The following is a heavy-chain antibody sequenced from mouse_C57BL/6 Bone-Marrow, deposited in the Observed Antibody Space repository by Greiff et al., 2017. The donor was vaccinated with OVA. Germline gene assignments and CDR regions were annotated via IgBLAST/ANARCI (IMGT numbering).Heavy chain of an antibody. V-gene: IGHV1-63*01. Sequence: QVQLKQSGAELVRPGTSVKMSCKASGYTFTNYWIGWAKQRPGHGLEWIGDIYPGGGYTNYNEKFKGKATLTADKSSSTAYMQFSSLTSEDSAIYYCARCDYGRDFDYWGQGTTLTVSS. CDR3: ARCDYGRDFDY. CDR1: GYTFTNYW. J-gene: IGHJ2*01. D-gene: IGHD1-1*01. CDR2: IYPGGGYT.